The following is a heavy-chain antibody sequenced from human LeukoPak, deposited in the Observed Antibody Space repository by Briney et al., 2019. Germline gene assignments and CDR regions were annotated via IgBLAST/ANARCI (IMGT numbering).Heavy chain of an antibody. V-gene: IGHV1-8*02. D-gene: IGHD6-13*01. CDR3: ARAPAAAGTYYYYMDV. CDR1: GYTFTSYD. J-gene: IGHJ6*03. Sequence: ASVKVSCKASGYTFTSYDINWVRQATGQGLEWMGWLNPNSGNTGYAQKFQGRVTMTRNTSISTAYMELSSLRSEDTAVYYCARAPAAAGTYYYYMDVWGKGTTVTISS. CDR2: LNPNSGNT.